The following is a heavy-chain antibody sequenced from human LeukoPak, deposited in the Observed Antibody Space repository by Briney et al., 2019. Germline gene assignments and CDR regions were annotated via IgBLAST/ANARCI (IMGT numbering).Heavy chain of an antibody. J-gene: IGHJ3*02. CDR3: AKPAPYTNPRVVFDI. V-gene: IGHV1-69*05. Sequence: GASVKVSCKASGYTFTSHGISWVRQAPGQGLEWMGGIIPIFGTANYAQKFQGRVTITTDESTSTAYMELSSLRSEDTAVYYCAKPAPYTNPRVVFDIWGQGTMVPVSS. CDR1: GYTFTSHG. CDR2: IIPIFGTA. D-gene: IGHD2-2*02.